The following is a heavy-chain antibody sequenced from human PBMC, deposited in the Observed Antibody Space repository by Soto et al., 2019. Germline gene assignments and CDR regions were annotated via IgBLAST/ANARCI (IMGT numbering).Heavy chain of an antibody. D-gene: IGHD3-10*01. CDR1: GYTFSIYP. V-gene: IGHV1-3*01. J-gene: IGHJ4*02. Sequence: ASVNVSCKASGYTFSIYPLHWVSQTPGQRLEWMGCINAGNGNTKYSQKFQGRVTISRDTSANTAYMELSSLRSEDTAVYSCARDAYYGSGNYNDFDFWGQGTPVTVSS. CDR3: ARDAYYGSGNYNDFDF. CDR2: INAGNGNT.